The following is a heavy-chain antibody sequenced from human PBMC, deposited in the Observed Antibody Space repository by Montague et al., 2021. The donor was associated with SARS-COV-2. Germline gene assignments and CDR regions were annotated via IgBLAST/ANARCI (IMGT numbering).Heavy chain of an antibody. J-gene: IGHJ4*02. Sequence: TLSLTCTVSGTSIRSGGYYWTWIRQHPGKGLEWIGYIFHTGRAYYXPSLETRVNISVDTSNNPFSLRLSSVTAADTAMYFCARVRLFYYLDYWGQGTLVTVSS. CDR3: ARVRLFYYLDY. CDR1: GTSIRSGGYY. CDR2: IFHTGRA. D-gene: IGHD2/OR15-2a*01. V-gene: IGHV4-31*03.